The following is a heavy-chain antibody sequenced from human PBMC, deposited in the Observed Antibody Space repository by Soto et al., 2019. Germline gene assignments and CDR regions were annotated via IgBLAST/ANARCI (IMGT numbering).Heavy chain of an antibody. V-gene: IGHV3-23*01. J-gene: IGHJ6*02. CDR1: GFAFSSYA. D-gene: IGHD2-2*01. CDR2: ISETSDVA. Sequence: EVQLLESGGGLVQPGGSLRLACAASGFAFSSYAMKWVRQAPGKGLEWVSLISETSDVAYYADSVKGRFTISRDNSGNTLFLQMYILRAEDGAVYYCARYIPGVRYYGMDVWGQGTTVTVAS. CDR3: ARYIPGVRYYGMDV.